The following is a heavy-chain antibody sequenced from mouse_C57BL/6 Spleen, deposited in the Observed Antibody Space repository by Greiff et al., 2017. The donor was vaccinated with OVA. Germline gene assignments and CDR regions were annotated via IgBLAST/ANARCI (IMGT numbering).Heavy chain of an antibody. CDR2: IYPGDGAT. J-gene: IGHJ3*01. D-gene: IGHD2-5*01. CDR1: GYAFSSSW. V-gene: IGHV1-82*01. CDR3: ARGNSNYPWFAY. Sequence: VQRVESGPGLVKPGASVKISCKASGYAFSSSWMNWVKQRPGKGLEWIGRIYPGDGATNYNGQFKGKAKLTADQSSSTAYMQRSSRTSEDSAVYVWARGNSNYPWFAYWGQGTLVTVSA.